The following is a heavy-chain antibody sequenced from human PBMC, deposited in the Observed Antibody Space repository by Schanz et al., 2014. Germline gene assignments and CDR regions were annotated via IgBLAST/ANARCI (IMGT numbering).Heavy chain of an antibody. J-gene: IGHJ4*02. CDR1: GFTFSSYW. D-gene: IGHD5-12*01. V-gene: IGHV3-7*01. CDR2: IKQDGSEK. CDR3: ARDGYNAYDLKRGDY. Sequence: EVQLVESGGGLVQPGGSLRLSCAASGFTFSSYWMSWVRQAPGKGLEWVANIKQDGSEKYYVDSVQGRFTISRDNAKNSRYLQMNGLSAEDTAVYYCARDGYNAYDLKRGDYWGQGTQVAVSS.